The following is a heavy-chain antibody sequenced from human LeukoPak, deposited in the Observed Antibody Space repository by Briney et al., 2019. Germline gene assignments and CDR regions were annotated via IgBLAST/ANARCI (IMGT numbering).Heavy chain of an antibody. J-gene: IGHJ3*02. CDR2: ISGSGGST. Sequence: GGSLRLSCGGSGFTFKSFSMHWVRQAPGKGLEWVSVISGSGGSTYYADSVKGRFTISRDNAKNSLYLQMNSLRAEDTAVYYCARDTIFGGTDAFDIWGQGTMVTVSS. CDR1: GFTFKSFS. D-gene: IGHD3-3*01. CDR3: ARDTIFGGTDAFDI. V-gene: IGHV3-23*01.